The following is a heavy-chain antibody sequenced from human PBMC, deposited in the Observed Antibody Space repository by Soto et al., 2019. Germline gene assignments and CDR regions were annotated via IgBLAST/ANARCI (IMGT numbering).Heavy chain of an antibody. V-gene: IGHV4-4*02. CDR3: ARLRAVRRSGGPGGWFDP. Sequence: PSETLSLTCAVSGGSISSSNWWSWVRQPPGKGLEWIGEIYHSGSTNYNPSLKSRVTISVDKSKNQSSLKLSSVTAADTAVYYCARLRAVRRSGGPGGWFDPWGQGTLVTVSS. CDR1: GGSISSSNW. J-gene: IGHJ5*02. D-gene: IGHD3-16*01. CDR2: IYHSGST.